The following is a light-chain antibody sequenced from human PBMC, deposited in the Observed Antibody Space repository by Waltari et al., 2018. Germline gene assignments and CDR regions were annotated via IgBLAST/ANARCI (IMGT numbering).Light chain of an antibody. Sequence: QSALTQPASLSRCPGPSITISCTGTIHDVRGYDAVSWYQQHPGNAPKLMIYDVTNRPSGVTNRFAGSRSGNTASLTISGLQAEDEADYYCSSYTSSITLVFGGGTKLTVL. V-gene: IGLV2-14*03. CDR2: DVT. J-gene: IGLJ3*02. CDR1: IHDVRGYDA. CDR3: SSYTSSITLV.